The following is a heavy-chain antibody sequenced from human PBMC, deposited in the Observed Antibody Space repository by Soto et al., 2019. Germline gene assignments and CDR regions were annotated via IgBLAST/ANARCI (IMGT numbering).Heavy chain of an antibody. CDR3: AREGGDGWGHHYHGMDV. J-gene: IGHJ6*02. D-gene: IGHD3-16*01. CDR1: GYTFNRYN. Sequence: QVQLVQSGAEVKKPGASVKVSCKASGYTFNRYNIHWVCQAPGQSLEWMGWISADTGYTKYSQKFQGRVTITRETAATTVYMVLSSLRSEDTAVYYYAREGGDGWGHHYHGMDVWGQGTTVTVSS. V-gene: IGHV1-3*01. CDR2: ISADTGYT.